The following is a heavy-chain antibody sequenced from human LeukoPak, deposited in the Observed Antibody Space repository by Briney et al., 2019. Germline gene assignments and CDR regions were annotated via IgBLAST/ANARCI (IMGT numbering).Heavy chain of an antibody. V-gene: IGHV2-5*01. CDR1: GFSLSTSGVG. CDR3: ARPRRFGVATDG. D-gene: IGHD3-3*01. Sequence: SGPTLVNPTQTLTLTCTFSGFSLSTSGVGVGWIRQPPGKALEWLALIYWNDDKRYSPSLKSRLTITKDTSKNQVVLTMTNMDPVDTDTYYCARPRRFGVATDGWGQGTLVTVSS. CDR2: IYWNDDK. J-gene: IGHJ4*02.